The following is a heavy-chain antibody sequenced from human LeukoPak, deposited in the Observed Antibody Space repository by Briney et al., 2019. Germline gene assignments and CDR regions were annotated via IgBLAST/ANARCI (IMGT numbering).Heavy chain of an antibody. CDR1: GYIFTGYY. D-gene: IGHD3-10*01. CDR2: INPNTGGT. CDR3: ARGIGSGDGAFDI. Sequence: ASVKVSCKASGYIFTGYYIHWVRQAPGQGLEWMGRINPNTGGTNYAQNFQGRVTMTRDTSISAAYMELSRLRSDDTALYYCARGIGSGDGAFDIWGQGTLVTVSS. J-gene: IGHJ3*02. V-gene: IGHV1-2*06.